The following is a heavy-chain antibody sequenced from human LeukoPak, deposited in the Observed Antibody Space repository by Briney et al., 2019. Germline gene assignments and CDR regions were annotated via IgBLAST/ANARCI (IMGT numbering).Heavy chain of an antibody. V-gene: IGHV4-31*03. CDR3: ARESGTTKRGVFDY. CDR1: GGSISSGGYY. Sequence: SETLSLTCTVSGGSISSGGYYWSWIRQHPGKGLEWIGYIYYSGSTYYNPSLKSRVTISVDRSKNQFSLKLSSVTAADTAVYYCARESGTTKRGVFDYWGQGTLVTVSS. J-gene: IGHJ4*02. D-gene: IGHD1-7*01. CDR2: IYYSGST.